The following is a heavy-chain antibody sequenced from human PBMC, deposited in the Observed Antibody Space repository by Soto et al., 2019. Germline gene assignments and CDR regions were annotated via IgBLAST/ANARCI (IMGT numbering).Heavy chain of an antibody. CDR3: EREKEDEGSSSLRFYYGMDA. D-gene: IGHD6-6*01. J-gene: IGHJ6*02. CDR1: GFTLSTYR. V-gene: IGHV3-21*03. CDR2: ISSSSYYI. Sequence: GGSLRLSCAASGFTLSTYRMTWVRQAPGKGLEWVSSISSSSYYIHYADSVKGRFTISRGSAKNSVNLQLNSRRAEDTAVYYCEREKEDEGSSSLRFYYGMDAWGQGTTVTVSS.